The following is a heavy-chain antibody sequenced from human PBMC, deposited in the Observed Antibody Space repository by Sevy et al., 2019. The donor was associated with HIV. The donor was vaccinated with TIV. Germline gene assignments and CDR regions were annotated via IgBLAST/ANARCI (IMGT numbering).Heavy chain of an antibody. J-gene: IGHJ4*02. CDR1: GGSFSGYY. CDR2: INHSGST. Sequence: SETLSLTCAVYGGSFSGYYWSWIRQPPGKGLEWIGEINHSGSTNYNPSLKSRVTISVDTSKNQFSLKLSSVTAADTAVYYCARGYCSSTSYYASYFDYWGQGTLVTVSS. CDR3: ARGYCSSTSYYASYFDY. V-gene: IGHV4-34*01. D-gene: IGHD2-2*01.